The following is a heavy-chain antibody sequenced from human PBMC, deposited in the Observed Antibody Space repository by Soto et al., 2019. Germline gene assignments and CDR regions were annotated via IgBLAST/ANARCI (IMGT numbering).Heavy chain of an antibody. CDR1: GYSFTSYW. D-gene: IGHD6-13*01. Sequence: GESLKISCKGSGYSFTSYWIGWVRQMPGKGLEWMGITYPGDSDTRYSPSFQGQVTISADKSISTAYLQWSSLKASDTAMYYCARRKYSSRWYLGYYGMDVWGQGTTVTVSS. V-gene: IGHV5-51*01. CDR2: TYPGDSDT. J-gene: IGHJ6*02. CDR3: ARRKYSSRWYLGYYGMDV.